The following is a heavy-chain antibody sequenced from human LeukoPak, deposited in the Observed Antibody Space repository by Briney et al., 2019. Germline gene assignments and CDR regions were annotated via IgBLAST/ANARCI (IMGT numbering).Heavy chain of an antibody. V-gene: IGHV4-39*01. CDR3: ARRGNYDILTGYNDEYFQH. Sequence: SETLSLTCTVSGGSINNSSFYWGWIRQPPGKGLEWIGNVYYSGSTYYNPSLKGRVAISVDTSKNQFSLKLSSVTAADTAVYYCARRGNYDILTGYNDEYFQHWGQGALVTVSS. CDR1: GGSINNSSFY. CDR2: VYYSGST. J-gene: IGHJ1*01. D-gene: IGHD3-9*01.